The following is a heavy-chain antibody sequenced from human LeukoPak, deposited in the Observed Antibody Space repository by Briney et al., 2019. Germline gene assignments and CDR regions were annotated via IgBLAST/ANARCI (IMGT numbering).Heavy chain of an antibody. CDR1: GFTFSSYS. CDR3: ASSGYSSSWYGEIS. CDR2: ISSSSSYI. Sequence: PGGSLRLSCAASGFTFSSYSMNWVRQAPGKGLEWVSSISSSSSYIYYADSVKGRFTISRDNAKNSLYLQMNSLRAEDTAVYYCASSGYSSSWYGEISWGQGTLVTVSS. V-gene: IGHV3-21*01. D-gene: IGHD6-13*01. J-gene: IGHJ4*02.